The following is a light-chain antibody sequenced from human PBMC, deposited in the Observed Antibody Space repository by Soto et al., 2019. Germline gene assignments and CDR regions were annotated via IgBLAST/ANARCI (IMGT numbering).Light chain of an antibody. Sequence: QSALTQPASVSGSPGQSITISCTGTSSDVGGYNYVSWYQQHPGKAPKLMIYDVSNRPSGVSNRFSGSKSGNTASLTISGRPAEDEADYYCSSYTSSSTLSYVFGTGTKLTVL. CDR3: SSYTSSSTLSYV. CDR1: SSDVGGYNY. J-gene: IGLJ1*01. V-gene: IGLV2-14*01. CDR2: DVS.